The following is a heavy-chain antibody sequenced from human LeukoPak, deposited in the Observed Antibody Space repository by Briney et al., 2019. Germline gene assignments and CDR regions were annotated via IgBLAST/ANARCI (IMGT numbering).Heavy chain of an antibody. D-gene: IGHD5-18*01. Sequence: GGSLRLSCAASGFTFSDYEMNWVRQAPGKGLEWVSHISTSGSIIHYADSVEGRFTISRDNAKNSLYLQMNSLRAEDTALYYCARDATTQVGYVYMDVWGKGTTVTISS. CDR1: GFTFSDYE. CDR2: ISTSGSII. J-gene: IGHJ6*03. CDR3: ARDATTQVGYVYMDV. V-gene: IGHV3-48*03.